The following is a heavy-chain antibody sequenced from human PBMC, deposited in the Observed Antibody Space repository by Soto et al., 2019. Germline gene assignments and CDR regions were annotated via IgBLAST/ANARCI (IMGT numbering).Heavy chain of an antibody. Sequence: QLQLQESGPGLVKPSETLSLTCTVSGGSISSSSYYWGWIRQPPGKGLEWIGSIYYSGSTYYNPSLKRRVTISVDTSKNQFSLKLSSVTAADTAVYYCASYSSGWYGNSLDYWGQGTLVTVSS. V-gene: IGHV4-39*01. CDR1: GGSISSSSYY. D-gene: IGHD6-19*01. CDR2: IYYSGST. J-gene: IGHJ4*02. CDR3: ASYSSGWYGNSLDY.